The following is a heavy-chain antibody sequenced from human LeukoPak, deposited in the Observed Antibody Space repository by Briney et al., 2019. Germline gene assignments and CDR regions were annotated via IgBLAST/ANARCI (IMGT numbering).Heavy chain of an antibody. CDR3: ARDLGHITLGSTYYHNWFDP. V-gene: IGHV4-59*02. CDR2: VYYNGAT. CDR1: GGSVSGYY. J-gene: IGHJ5*02. Sequence: SETPSLTCTVSGGSVSGYYWSWIRQPPGKGLEWIGYVYYNGATHYNPSLKSRVTISIDTSNDQFSLKMSSVIAADTAVYYCARDLGHITLGSTYYHNWFDPWGQGTQVTVSS. D-gene: IGHD3-22*01.